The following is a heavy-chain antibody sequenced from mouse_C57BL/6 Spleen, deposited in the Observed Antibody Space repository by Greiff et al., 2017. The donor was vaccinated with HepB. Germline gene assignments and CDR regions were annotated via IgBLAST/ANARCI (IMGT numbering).Heavy chain of an antibody. CDR1: GFTFSDYG. CDR2: ISSGSSTI. V-gene: IGHV5-17*01. Sequence: EVMLVESGGGLVKPGGSLKLSCAASGFTFSDYGMHWVRQAPEKGLEWVAYISSGSSTIYYADTVKGLFTISRDNAKNTLFLQMTSLRSEDTAMYYCARTSYYAMDYWGQGTSVTVSS. CDR3: ARTSYYAMDY. J-gene: IGHJ4*01.